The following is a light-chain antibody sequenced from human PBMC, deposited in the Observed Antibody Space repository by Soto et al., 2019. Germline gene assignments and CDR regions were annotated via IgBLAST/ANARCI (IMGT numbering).Light chain of an antibody. Sequence: DILLTQSPSTLSASVGDRATITCRASQGISSYLACYQQKPGKAPKLLIYAASTLQSGVPDRFSGSGSGTDFTLTISSLQPEDFATYYCQHYHSFSGTFGQGTKVDIK. CDR2: AAS. CDR1: QGISSY. J-gene: IGKJ1*01. CDR3: QHYHSFSGT. V-gene: IGKV1-9*01.